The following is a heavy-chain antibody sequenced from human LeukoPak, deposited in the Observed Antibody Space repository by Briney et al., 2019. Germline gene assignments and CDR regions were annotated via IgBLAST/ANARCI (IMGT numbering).Heavy chain of an antibody. D-gene: IGHD1-1*01. V-gene: IGHV1-2*04. J-gene: IGHJ6*02. CDR1: GYIFTGYY. Sequence: ASVRVSCKASGYIFTGYYMHWVRQAPGQGLEWMGWINPNSGGTNYAQKFQGWVTMTRDTSISTAYMELSRLRSDDTAVYYCAREGTERHGMDVWGQGTTVTVSS. CDR2: INPNSGGT. CDR3: AREGTERHGMDV.